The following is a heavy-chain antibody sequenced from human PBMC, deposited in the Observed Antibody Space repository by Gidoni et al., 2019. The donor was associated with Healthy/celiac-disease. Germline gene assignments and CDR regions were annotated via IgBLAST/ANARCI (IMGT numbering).Heavy chain of an antibody. CDR1: VFSFSSYG. V-gene: IGHV3-30-3*01. D-gene: IGHD2-15*01. CDR2: ISYDRSNK. Sequence: VQLVGSGVGAVEPGRSLCPSCASSVFSFSSYGMRWARQDPGKGVEWVTVISYDRSNKYYAESVKGRFTITRDNSKNTLYMQMNSLRAEDTAVYYCARDLVGVVAATLDFWGQGTLVTVSS. J-gene: IGHJ4*02. CDR3: ARDLVGVVAATLDF.